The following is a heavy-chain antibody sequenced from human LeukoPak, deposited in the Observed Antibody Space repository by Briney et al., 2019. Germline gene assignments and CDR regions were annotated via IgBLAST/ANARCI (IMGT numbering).Heavy chain of an antibody. CDR1: GFTFDDYA. CDR2: IKQDGSEK. CDR3: ARDNGDY. V-gene: IGHV3-7*01. Sequence: GGSLRLSCAASGFTFDDYAMHWVRQAPGKGLEWVAIIKQDGSEKYYVDSVKGRFTISRDNAKNSLYLQMNSLRAEDTAVYYCARDNGDYWGQGTLVTVSS. J-gene: IGHJ4*02.